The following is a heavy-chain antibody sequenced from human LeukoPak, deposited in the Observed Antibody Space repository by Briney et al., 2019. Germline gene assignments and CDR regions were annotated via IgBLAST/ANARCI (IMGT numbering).Heavy chain of an antibody. CDR1: GGSISNYY. D-gene: IGHD2-2*01. CDR3: ARGGWVPAAPDY. J-gene: IGHJ4*02. V-gene: IGHV4-34*01. CDR2: INHSGST. Sequence: SETLSLTCTVSGGSISNYYWSWIRQPPGKGLEWIGEINHSGSTNYNPSLKSRVTISVDTSKNQFSLKLSSVTAADTAVYYCARGGWVPAAPDYWGQGTLVTVSS.